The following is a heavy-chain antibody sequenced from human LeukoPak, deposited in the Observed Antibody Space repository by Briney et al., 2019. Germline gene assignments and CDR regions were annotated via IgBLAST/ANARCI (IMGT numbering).Heavy chain of an antibody. Sequence: ASVKVSCKASGYTFTSYYMHWVRQAPGQGLEWMGIINPSGGSTSYAQRFQGRVTMTRDMSTSTVYMELSSLRSEDTAVYYCARQTTHRPGDYYYYYMDVWGKGTTVTVSS. J-gene: IGHJ6*03. CDR2: INPSGGST. CDR1: GYTFTSYY. V-gene: IGHV1-46*01. D-gene: IGHD1-14*01. CDR3: ARQTTHRPGDYYYYYMDV.